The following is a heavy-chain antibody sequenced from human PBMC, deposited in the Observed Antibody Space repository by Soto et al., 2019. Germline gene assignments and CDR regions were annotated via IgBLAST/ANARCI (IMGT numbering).Heavy chain of an antibody. Sequence: QVQLVQSGAEVKKPGSSVKVSCKASGGTLSNYGISWVRQAPGQGLEWMGGIIPVFGTPNYAQKFQGRVTITAEESTTTVYREVSTLTSEDTAVHYCGRGHATKIVVTTYYVMDVWGQGTTVTVSS. CDR1: GGTLSNYG. J-gene: IGHJ6*02. CDR3: GRGHATKIVVTTYYVMDV. V-gene: IGHV1-69*12. D-gene: IGHD3-22*01. CDR2: IIPVFGTP.